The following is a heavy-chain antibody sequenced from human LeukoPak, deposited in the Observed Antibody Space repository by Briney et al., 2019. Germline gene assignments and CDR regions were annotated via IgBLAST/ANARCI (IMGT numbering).Heavy chain of an antibody. CDR1: GFTFSSYA. CDR2: ISGSGGST. V-gene: IGHV3-23*01. J-gene: IGHJ4*02. D-gene: IGHD5-18*01. CDR3: AKDTAMVWTSDY. Sequence: GASLRLSCAASGFTFSSYAMSWVRQAPGKGLEWVSAISGSGGSTYYADSVKGRFTISRDNSKNTLYLQMNSLRAEDTAVYYCAKDTAMVWTSDYWGQGTLVTVSS.